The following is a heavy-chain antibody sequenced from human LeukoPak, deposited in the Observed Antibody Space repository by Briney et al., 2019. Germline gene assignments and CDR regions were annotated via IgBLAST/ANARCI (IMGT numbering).Heavy chain of an antibody. V-gene: IGHV3-7*03. CDR2: INHNGNVN. Sequence: GGSLRLSCAASGFTFSSYWMNWARQAPGKGLEWVVSINHNGNVNYYVDSVKGRFTISRDNAKNSLYLQMSNLRAEDTAVYFCARGGGLDVWGQGATVTVSS. J-gene: IGHJ6*02. D-gene: IGHD3-16*01. CDR3: ARGGGLDV. CDR1: GFTFSSYW.